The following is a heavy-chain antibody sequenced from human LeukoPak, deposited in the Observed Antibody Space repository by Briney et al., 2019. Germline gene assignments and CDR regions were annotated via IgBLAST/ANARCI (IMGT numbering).Heavy chain of an antibody. Sequence: ASVKVSCKASGYTFTGYYMHWVRQAPGQGLEWMGWINPNSGGANYAQKFQGRVTMTRDTSISTAYMELSRLRSDDTAVYYCARGDYYYYYMDVWGKGTTVTVSS. J-gene: IGHJ6*03. V-gene: IGHV1-2*02. CDR3: ARGDYYYYYMDV. CDR1: GYTFTGYY. CDR2: INPNSGGA.